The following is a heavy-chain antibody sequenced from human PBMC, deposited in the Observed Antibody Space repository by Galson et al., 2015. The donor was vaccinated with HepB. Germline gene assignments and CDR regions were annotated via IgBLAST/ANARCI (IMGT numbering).Heavy chain of an antibody. J-gene: IGHJ4*02. CDR2: IYPADSDT. CDR3: ATIIVGTTGSF. V-gene: IGHV5-51*01. Sequence: QSGAEVKKPGESLKISCKTSGYSFASYWIAWVRQMPGEGLEFMGTIYPADSDTRYSPSFEGQVTISADKSIRTAYLQWSSLKASDTAMYYCATIIVGTTGSFWGQGTLVTVSS. D-gene: IGHD1-26*01. CDR1: GYSFASYW.